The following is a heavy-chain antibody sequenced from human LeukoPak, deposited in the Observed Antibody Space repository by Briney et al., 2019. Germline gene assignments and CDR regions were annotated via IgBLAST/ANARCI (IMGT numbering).Heavy chain of an antibody. Sequence: PGGSLRLSCAASGFTFSSYAMHWVRQAPGKGLEYVSAISSNGGSTYYANSVKGRFTISRDNSKNTLYLQMGSLRAEDMAVYYCARDSEETYYYDSSGYSYFDYWGQGTLVTVSS. V-gene: IGHV3-64*01. CDR1: GFTFSSYA. D-gene: IGHD3-22*01. CDR2: ISSNGGST. CDR3: ARDSEETYYYDSSGYSYFDY. J-gene: IGHJ4*02.